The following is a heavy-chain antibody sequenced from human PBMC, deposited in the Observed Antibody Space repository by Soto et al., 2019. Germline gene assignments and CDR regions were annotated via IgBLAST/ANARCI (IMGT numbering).Heavy chain of an antibody. CDR3: ARAGNDYGDFHWYFDL. CDR1: GYTFTSYY. CDR2: INPSGGST. D-gene: IGHD4-17*01. Sequence: ASVKFSCKASGYTFTSYYMHWVRQAPGQGLEWMGIINPSGGSTSYAQKFQGRVTMTRDTSTSTVYMELSSLRSEDTAVYYCARAGNDYGDFHWYFDLWGRGTLVTVSS. V-gene: IGHV1-46*01. J-gene: IGHJ2*01.